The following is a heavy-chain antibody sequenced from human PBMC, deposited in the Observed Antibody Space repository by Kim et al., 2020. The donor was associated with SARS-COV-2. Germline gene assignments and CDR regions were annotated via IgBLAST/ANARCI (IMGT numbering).Heavy chain of an antibody. CDR2: VFYTGKT. V-gene: IGHV4-39*01. D-gene: IGHD3-16*01. CDR1: GGSISGSPYY. J-gene: IGHJ4*02. CDR3: ARFGAWVSGEF. Sequence: SETLSFTCSVSGGSISGSPYYWGWIRQSPGQGLEWIGSVFYTGKTYYNPSLKSRVTISVDTSNKQFSLRLESVTAADTAVYYCARFGAWVSGEFWGQGTLVIVSS.